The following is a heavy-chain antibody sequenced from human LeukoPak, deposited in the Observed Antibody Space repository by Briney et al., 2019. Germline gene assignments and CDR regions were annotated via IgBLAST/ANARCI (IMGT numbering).Heavy chain of an antibody. V-gene: IGHV4-59*01. CDR3: ARIIAVAGKVLELDY. D-gene: IGHD6-19*01. CDR2: IYYSGST. Sequence: GSLRLSCAASGFTFSSYTMKWVRQAPGKGLEWIGYIYYSGSTNYNPSLKSRVTISVDTSKNQFSLKLSSVTAADTAVYYCARIIAVAGKVLELDYWGQGTLVTVSS. CDR1: GFTFSSYT. J-gene: IGHJ4*02.